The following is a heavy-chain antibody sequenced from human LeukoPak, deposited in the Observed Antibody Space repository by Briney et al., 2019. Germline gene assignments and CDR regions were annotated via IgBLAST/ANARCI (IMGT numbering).Heavy chain of an antibody. CDR3: ARGRRILRFLEWLLDNWFDP. D-gene: IGHD3-3*01. CDR2: IYYSGST. CDR1: GGSISSHY. J-gene: IGHJ5*02. Sequence: PSETLSLTCTVSGGSISSHYWSWIRQPPGKGLEWIGYIYYSGSTNYNPSLKSRVTISVDTSKNQFSLKLSSVTAADTAVYYCARGRRILRFLEWLLDNWFDPWGQGTLVTVSS. V-gene: IGHV4-59*11.